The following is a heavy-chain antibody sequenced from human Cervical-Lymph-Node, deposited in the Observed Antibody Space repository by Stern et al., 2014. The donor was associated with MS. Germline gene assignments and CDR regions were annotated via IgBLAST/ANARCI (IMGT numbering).Heavy chain of an antibody. Sequence: VHLVESGAEVKKPGSSVKVSCKASGGTLSTYGFSWVRQAPGQGLEWMGGIIPMFGISNSAQKFQGGVTITADESTSTAYMELSSLRSDDTAVYYCARYRSAVDWYFDLWGRGTLVTVSS. CDR1: GGTLSTYG. CDR3: ARYRSAVDWYFDL. D-gene: IGHD3-10*01. CDR2: IIPMFGIS. V-gene: IGHV1-69*01. J-gene: IGHJ2*01.